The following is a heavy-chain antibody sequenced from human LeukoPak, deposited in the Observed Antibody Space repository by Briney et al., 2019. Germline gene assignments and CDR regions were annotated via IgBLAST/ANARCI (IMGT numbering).Heavy chain of an antibody. V-gene: IGHV3-48*02. CDR3: ARGDFWSGYYTGLY. CDR1: GFTFSSYS. J-gene: IGHJ4*02. CDR2: INSDSGTI. Sequence: PGGSLRLSCEASGFTFSSYSMSWVRQAPGKGLEWVSYINSDSGTIYYADSVKGRFTISRHNSKNTLYLQMDSLRDEDTAVYYCARGDFWSGYYTGLYWGQGTLVTVSS. D-gene: IGHD3-3*01.